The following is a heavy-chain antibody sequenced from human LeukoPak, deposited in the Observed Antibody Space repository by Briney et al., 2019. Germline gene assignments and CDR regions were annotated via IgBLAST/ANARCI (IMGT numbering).Heavy chain of an antibody. CDR1: GFTVGSKD. Sequence: GGSLRLSCAVSGFTVGSKDMSWVRQAPGKGLEWVSVIYSGGSTDYADSVKGRFTISRDNPKNMLYLQMNSLRAEDTAVYYCARVSWGYGGYDYFGYWGQGSLVTVSS. CDR2: IYSGGST. CDR3: ARVSWGYGGYDYFGY. D-gene: IGHD5-12*01. J-gene: IGHJ4*02. V-gene: IGHV3-53*01.